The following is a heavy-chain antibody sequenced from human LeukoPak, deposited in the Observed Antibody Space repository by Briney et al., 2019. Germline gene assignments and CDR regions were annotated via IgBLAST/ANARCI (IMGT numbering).Heavy chain of an antibody. J-gene: IGHJ4*02. V-gene: IGHV4-59*01. D-gene: IGHD6-13*01. CDR1: GGSTSSYY. CDR3: ARGVYIAAAQYGY. Sequence: SETLSLTCTVSGGSTSSYYWSWIRQPPGKGLEWIGYIYYSGTTNYNPSLKSRVTISVDTSKNQFSLKLSSVTAADTAVYYCARGVYIAAAQYGYWGQGALVTVSS. CDR2: IYYSGTT.